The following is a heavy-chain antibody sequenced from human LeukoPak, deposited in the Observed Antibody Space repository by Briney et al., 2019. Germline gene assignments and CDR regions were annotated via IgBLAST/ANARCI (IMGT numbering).Heavy chain of an antibody. CDR3: AREDSSGYYYVGY. CDR1: GFTFSSYS. J-gene: IGHJ4*02. D-gene: IGHD3-22*01. V-gene: IGHV3-21*01. CDR2: ISSSSSYI. Sequence: PGGSLRLSCAASGFTFSSYSMNWVRQAPGKGLEWVSSISSSSSYIYYADSVKGRFTISSDNAKNSLYLQMNSLRAEDTAVYYCAREDSSGYYYVGYWGQGTLVTVSS.